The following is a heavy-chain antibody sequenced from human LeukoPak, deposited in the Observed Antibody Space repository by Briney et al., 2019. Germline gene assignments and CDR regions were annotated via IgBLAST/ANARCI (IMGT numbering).Heavy chain of an antibody. CDR3: ASAYYYGSGSYSY. J-gene: IGHJ4*02. Sequence: SVKVSCKASGGTFSSYAISWVRQAPGQGLEWMGRIIPILDIANYAQKFQGRVTITADKSTSTAYMELSSLRSEDTAVYYCASAYYYGSGSYSYWGQGTLVTVSS. CDR1: GGTFSSYA. D-gene: IGHD3-10*01. CDR2: IIPILDIA. V-gene: IGHV1-69*04.